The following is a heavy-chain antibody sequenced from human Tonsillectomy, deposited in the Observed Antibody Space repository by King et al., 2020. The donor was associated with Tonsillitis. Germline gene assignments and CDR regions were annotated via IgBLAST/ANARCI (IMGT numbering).Heavy chain of an antibody. V-gene: IGHV5-51*01. D-gene: IGHD3-22*01. J-gene: IGHJ4*02. CDR2: IYPGDSDT. Sequence: GQLVQSGAEVKEPGESLKISCKTSGFTFTSYWIGWVRQMPGKGLEWMGIIYPGDSDTRYSPSFQGQVTISADKSISTAYLQWSSLKASDTAMYYCARHAFFDVSGYYWDRIDFWGQGTLVTVSS. CDR3: ARHAFFDVSGYYWDRIDF. CDR1: GFTFTSYW.